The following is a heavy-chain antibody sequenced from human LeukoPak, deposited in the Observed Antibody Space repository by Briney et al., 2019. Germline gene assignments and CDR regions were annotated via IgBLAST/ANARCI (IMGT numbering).Heavy chain of an antibody. CDR3: AKDVNYYDSSGYSIFQH. CDR2: ISGSGGST. CDR1: GFTFSSYG. Sequence: GGTLRLSCAASGFTFSSYGMSWVRQAPGKGLEWVSAISGSGGSTYYADSVKGRFTISRDNSKNTLYLQMNSLRAEDTAVYYCAKDVNYYDSSGYSIFQHWGQGTLVTVSS. J-gene: IGHJ1*01. D-gene: IGHD3-22*01. V-gene: IGHV3-23*01.